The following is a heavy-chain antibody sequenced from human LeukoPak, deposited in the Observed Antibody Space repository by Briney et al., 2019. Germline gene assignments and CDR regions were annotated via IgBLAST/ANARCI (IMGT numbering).Heavy chain of an antibody. D-gene: IGHD6-13*01. CDR2: ISYDGSNK. V-gene: IGHV3-30*04. Sequence: PGGSLRLSCAASGFTFSSYAMHWVRQAPGKGLEWVAVISYDGSNKYYADSVKGRFTISRDNSKNTLYLQMNSLRAEDTAVYYCARVYSSSWSRFDPWGQETLVTVSS. CDR3: ARVYSSSWSRFDP. J-gene: IGHJ5*02. CDR1: GFTFSSYA.